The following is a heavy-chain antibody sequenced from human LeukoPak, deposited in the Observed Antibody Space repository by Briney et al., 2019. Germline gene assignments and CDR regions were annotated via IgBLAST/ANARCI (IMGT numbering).Heavy chain of an antibody. CDR3: ALWFGEFDY. CDR2: ISSSGSTI. D-gene: IGHD3-10*01. CDR1: GFTFSSYE. J-gene: IGHJ4*02. Sequence: GGSLRLSCAASGFTFSSYEMNWVRQAPGKGLEWVSYISSSGSTIYYADSVKGRFTISRDNAKNSLYLQMNSLRAEDTAVYYCALWFGEFDYWGQGTLVTVSS. V-gene: IGHV3-48*03.